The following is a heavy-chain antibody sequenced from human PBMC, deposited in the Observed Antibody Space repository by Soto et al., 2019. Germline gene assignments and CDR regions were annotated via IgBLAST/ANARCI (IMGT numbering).Heavy chain of an antibody. CDR3: ARDYDTNPYWFLDL. V-gene: IGHV3-48*03. CDR1: GFTFNTDE. CDR2: IDRSGSIT. D-gene: IGHD5-12*01. J-gene: IGHJ2*01. Sequence: EAQLVESGGGLVQPGGSLRLSCSASGFTFNTDEMSWVRQAPGKGLEWISRIDRSGSITSYADWVKGRFTISRDNAANSLYLQMNSLRAEDTAVYYCARDYDTNPYWFLDLWGRGTLVTVSS.